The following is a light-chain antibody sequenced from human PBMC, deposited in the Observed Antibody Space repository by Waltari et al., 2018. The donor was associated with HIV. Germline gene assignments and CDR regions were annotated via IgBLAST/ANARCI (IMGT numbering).Light chain of an antibody. V-gene: IGLV3-21*04. CDR2: YDS. CDR1: NLGSKS. Sequence: SYVLTQPPSVSVAPGKTARITCGGTNLGSKSVHWYQQKPGQAPLLVINYDSAGPSGIPERFSGSNSGNTATLTISRVEAGDEADYYCQVWDSSSDHVVFGGGTNLTVL. J-gene: IGLJ2*01. CDR3: QVWDSSSDHVV.